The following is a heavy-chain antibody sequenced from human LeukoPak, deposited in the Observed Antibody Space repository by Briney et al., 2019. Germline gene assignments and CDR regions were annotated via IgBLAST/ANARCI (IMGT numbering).Heavy chain of an antibody. Sequence: VASVKVSCKASGGTFNTYAISWVRQAPGQGLEWMGGIIPIFGSANYAQKFQGRVTITTDESTSTAYMELSSLRSEDTAVYYCARVLRADYNIDYWGQGTLVTVSS. CDR3: ARVLRADYNIDY. J-gene: IGHJ4*02. D-gene: IGHD1-1*01. CDR1: GGTFNTYA. CDR2: IIPIFGSA. V-gene: IGHV1-69*05.